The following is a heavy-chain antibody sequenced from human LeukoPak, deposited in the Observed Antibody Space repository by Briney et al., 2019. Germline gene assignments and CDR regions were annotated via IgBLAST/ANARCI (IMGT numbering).Heavy chain of an antibody. D-gene: IGHD3-3*01. V-gene: IGHV7-4-1*02. CDR2: INTNTGNP. CDR1: GYTFTGYY. CDR3: ARTSLLTIFGVVSDNYYYYMDV. Sequence: SVKVSCKASGYTFTGYYMHWVRQAPGQGLEWMGWINTNTGNPTYAQGFTGRFVFSLDTSVSTAYLQISSLKAEDTAVYYCARTSLLTIFGVVSDNYYYYMDVWGKGTTVTISS. J-gene: IGHJ6*03.